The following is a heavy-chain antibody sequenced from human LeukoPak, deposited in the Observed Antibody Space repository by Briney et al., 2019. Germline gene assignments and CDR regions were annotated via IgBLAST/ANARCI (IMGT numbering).Heavy chain of an antibody. CDR2: IYYSGTT. CDR3: ARADSSGYYWYFDY. CDR1: GGSISSYY. V-gene: IGHV4-59*01. D-gene: IGHD3-22*01. Sequence: PSETLSLTCTVSGGSISSYYWSWIRQPPGKGLEWIGYIYYSGTTNYNPSLKSRVTISVDTSKNQFSLKLSSVTAADTAVYYCARADSSGYYWYFDYWGQGTLVTVSS. J-gene: IGHJ4*02.